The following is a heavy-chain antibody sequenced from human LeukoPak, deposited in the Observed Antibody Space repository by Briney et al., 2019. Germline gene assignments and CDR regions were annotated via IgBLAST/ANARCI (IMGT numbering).Heavy chain of an antibody. CDR1: TFTFSDYS. J-gene: IGHJ2*01. D-gene: IGHD3-10*01. CDR2: IRQDGTEK. Sequence: GGSLRLSCAASTFTFSDYSMTWFRQAPGKGLQWVANIRQDGTEKTYADSVKGRFTVSRDNAKNSLYLQMNSLTAEDTAVYYCARDLRAGGTWSYGIYFDLWGRGTLVTVSS. V-gene: IGHV3-7*01. CDR3: ARDLRAGGTWSYGIYFDL.